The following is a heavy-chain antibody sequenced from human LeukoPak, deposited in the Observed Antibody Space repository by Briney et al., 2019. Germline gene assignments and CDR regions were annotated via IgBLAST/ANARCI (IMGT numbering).Heavy chain of an antibody. Sequence: ASVKVSCKASGYTFTSYDINWVRQATGQGLWGIGWMNTNSGNTGYAQKFQGRVTITRTTTLSTAYMELSSVRSEETAVYYCARVFESGMDVWGQGTTVTVSS. CDR3: ARVFESGMDV. CDR1: GYTFTSYD. CDR2: MNTNSGNT. D-gene: IGHD3-3*01. J-gene: IGHJ6*02. V-gene: IGHV1-8*01.